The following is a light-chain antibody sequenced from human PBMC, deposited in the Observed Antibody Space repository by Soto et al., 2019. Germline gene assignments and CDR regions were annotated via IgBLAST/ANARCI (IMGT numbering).Light chain of an antibody. Sequence: QSALTQPASVSVSPGQMITISCTGATSAIGAYNFVSWHQRHPGKAPKLMIYIVYDRASWISYRFSGSKSGNTASLTISGFQGEDEADYYCSAYTVSRTYVCGTGTQVTGL. J-gene: IGLJ1*01. CDR3: SAYTVSRTYV. CDR2: IVY. V-gene: IGLV2-14*03. CDR1: TSAIGAYNF.